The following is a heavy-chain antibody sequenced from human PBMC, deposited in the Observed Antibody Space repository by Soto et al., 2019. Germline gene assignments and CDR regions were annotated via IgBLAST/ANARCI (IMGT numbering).Heavy chain of an antibody. Sequence: QLQESGPGLVKPSETLSLTCTVSGDSTSSNTYSWGWIRQPPGKGLEYIGTIHFSGNTYYNPSPNRRVTMSVDTSKNQFALTLTSATAADTALYSCARHRHHDDGSKTGFDYWGQGTPVTVSS. CDR3: ARHRHHDDGSKTGFDY. CDR2: IHFSGNT. V-gene: IGHV4-39*01. J-gene: IGHJ4*02. CDR1: GDSTSSNTYS. D-gene: IGHD6-13*01.